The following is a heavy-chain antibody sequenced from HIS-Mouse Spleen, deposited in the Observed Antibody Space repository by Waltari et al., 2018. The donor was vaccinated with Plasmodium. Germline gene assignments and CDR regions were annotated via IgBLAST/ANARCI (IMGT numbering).Heavy chain of an antibody. CDR2: IKQDGSEK. V-gene: IGHV3-7*01. Sequence: EVQLVESGGGLVQPGGSLRLSWAASGFTCSSYWMSWVRQAPGKGLECVANIKQDGSEKYYVDSVKGRFTISRDNAKNSLYLQMNSLRAEDTAVYYCARRAGYFDYWGQGTLVTVSS. CDR3: ARRAGYFDY. CDR1: GFTCSSYW. D-gene: IGHD6-13*01. J-gene: IGHJ4*02.